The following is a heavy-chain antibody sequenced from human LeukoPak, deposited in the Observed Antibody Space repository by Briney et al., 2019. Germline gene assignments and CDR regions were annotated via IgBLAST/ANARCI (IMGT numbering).Heavy chain of an antibody. CDR3: ARIAYSDYVPYYSYYMDV. V-gene: IGHV3-48*01. J-gene: IGHJ6*03. Sequence: GGSLRLSCAASGFGFSSYSMNWDRQSPGKRLEWVSYISSSSVTIYYADSVKGRFTISRDNATNSLHLQMNSLRAEDTAVYYCARIAYSDYVPYYSYYMDVWGKGTTVTVSS. D-gene: IGHD4-11*01. CDR2: ISSSSVTI. CDR1: GFGFSSYS.